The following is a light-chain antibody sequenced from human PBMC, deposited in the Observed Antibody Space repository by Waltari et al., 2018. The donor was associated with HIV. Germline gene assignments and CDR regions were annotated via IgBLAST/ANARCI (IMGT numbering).Light chain of an antibody. Sequence: DIQMTQSPSTLSASVGDRVTITCRASQKISSWLAWYQQRPGKAPNLLFYQSSTGQGGVPSRFSGSVSGTEFTLTINRLQSDDFGTYYCQQYDTFPYTFGPGTNLEIK. J-gene: IGKJ2*01. CDR2: QSS. V-gene: IGKV1-5*01. CDR3: QQYDTFPYT. CDR1: QKISSW.